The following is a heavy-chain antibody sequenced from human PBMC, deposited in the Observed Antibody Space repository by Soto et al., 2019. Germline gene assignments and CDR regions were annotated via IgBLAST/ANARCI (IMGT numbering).Heavy chain of an antibody. CDR3: AHRLSGYFDA. V-gene: IGHV2-5*02. Sequence: QITLMESCPTLVKPTQTLTLTCTFSGFTLTETEMGVGSIRQPPGKALEWLALIYWDDDKRYSPSLKSGFTISKDASKNQVVLTKTNVDAVDTANSYSAHRLSGYFDAWGQGTLVTLSS. J-gene: IGHJ4*02. CDR2: IYWDDDK. CDR1: GFTLTETEMG.